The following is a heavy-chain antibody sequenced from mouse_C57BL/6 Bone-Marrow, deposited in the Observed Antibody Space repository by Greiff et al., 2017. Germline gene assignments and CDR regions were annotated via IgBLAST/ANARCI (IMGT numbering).Heavy chain of an antibody. Sequence: QVQLQQPGAELVRPGTSVKLSCKASGYTFTSYWMHWVKQRPGQGLEWIGVIDPSDSYTNYNQKFKGKATLTVDTSSSTAYMQLSSLTSEDSAVYYCARDVFAWFAYWGQGTLVTVSA. CDR2: IDPSDSYT. CDR3: ARDVFAWFAY. V-gene: IGHV1-59*01. CDR1: GYTFTSYW. J-gene: IGHJ3*01.